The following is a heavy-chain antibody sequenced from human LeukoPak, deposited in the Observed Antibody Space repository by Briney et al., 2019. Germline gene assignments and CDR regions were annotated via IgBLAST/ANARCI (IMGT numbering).Heavy chain of an antibody. CDR1: GGSISSYY. Sequence: PSETLSLTCTVSGGSISSYYWSWIRQPPGKGLEWIGYIYYSRSTNYNPSLKSRVTISVDTSKNQFSLKLSSVTAADTAVYYCARATPDYYGSGKRGSFDYWGQGTLVTVSS. CDR3: ARATPDYYGSGKRGSFDY. D-gene: IGHD3-10*01. V-gene: IGHV4-59*01. J-gene: IGHJ4*02. CDR2: IYYSRST.